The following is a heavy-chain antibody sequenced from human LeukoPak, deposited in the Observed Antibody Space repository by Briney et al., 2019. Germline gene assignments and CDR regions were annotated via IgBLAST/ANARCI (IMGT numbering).Heavy chain of an antibody. CDR1: GFTFSSYW. Sequence: GGSLRLSCAASGFTFSSYWMSWVRQAPGKGLEWVANIKQDGSEKYYVDSVKGRFTISGDNAKDSLYLQMNSLRAEDTAVYYCARGIAVAGYYFDYWGQGTLVTVSS. V-gene: IGHV3-7*01. D-gene: IGHD6-19*01. CDR3: ARGIAVAGYYFDY. J-gene: IGHJ4*02. CDR2: IKQDGSEK.